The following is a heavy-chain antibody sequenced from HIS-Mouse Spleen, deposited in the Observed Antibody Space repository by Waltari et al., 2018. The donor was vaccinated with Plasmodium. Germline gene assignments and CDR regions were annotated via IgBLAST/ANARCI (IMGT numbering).Heavy chain of an antibody. V-gene: IGHV3-30*18. CDR2: ISYDGSNK. CDR3: AKAQGVINFDY. J-gene: IGHJ4*02. CDR1: GLTFSSFG. Sequence: QVQLVESGGCMGDPWRALRLSCSPFGLTFSSFGLHWVRQAPGKGLEWGAVISYDGSNKYYADSVKGRFTITRDNSKNTLYLQMNSLRAEDTAVYYCAKAQGVINFDYWGQGTLVTVSS. D-gene: IGHD3-16*01.